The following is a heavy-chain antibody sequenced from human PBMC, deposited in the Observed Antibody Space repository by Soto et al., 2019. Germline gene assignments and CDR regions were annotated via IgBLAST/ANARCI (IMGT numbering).Heavy chain of an antibody. CDR2: FHRSGTT. CDR3: VGDYGDTQNYFDF. CDR1: GYSINRGYY. J-gene: IGHJ4*02. D-gene: IGHD4-17*01. Sequence: SETLSLTCGVSGYSINRGYYWGWIRQPPGKGLEWIASFHRSGTTYYNPSLRSRVTISVDTSKNQLSLRLSSVTAADTAVYYCVGDYGDTQNYFDFWGQGGLATVS. V-gene: IGHV4-38-2*01.